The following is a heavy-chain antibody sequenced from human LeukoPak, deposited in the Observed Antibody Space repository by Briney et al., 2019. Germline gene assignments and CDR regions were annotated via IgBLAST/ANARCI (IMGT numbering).Heavy chain of an antibody. CDR2: INSDGRST. CDR3: ARGSGDSSGWTSYLGAWFDY. CDR1: GFTFSSFW. Sequence: GGSLSLSCAASGFTFSSFWMHWVRQAPGKGLVWVSRINSDGRSTNYADSVKGRFTISRDNAKNTLYLQMNSLRAEDTAVYYCARGSGDSSGWTSYLGAWFDYWGQGTLVTVSS. V-gene: IGHV3-74*01. J-gene: IGHJ4*02. D-gene: IGHD6-19*01.